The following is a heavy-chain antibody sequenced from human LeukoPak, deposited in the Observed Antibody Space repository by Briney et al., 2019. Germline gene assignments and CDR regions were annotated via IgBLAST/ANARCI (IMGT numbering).Heavy chain of an antibody. CDR3: ARDRRDGYKFYYDYYGMDV. J-gene: IGHJ6*02. V-gene: IGHV4-31*03. CDR2: IYYSGST. CDR1: GGSISSGGYY. D-gene: IGHD5-24*01. Sequence: TSQTLSLTCTVSGGSISSGGYYWSWIRQHPGKGQEWIGYIYYSGSTYYNPSLKSRVTISVDTSKNQFSLKLSSVTAADTAVYYCARDRRDGYKFYYDYYGMDVWGQGTTVTVSS.